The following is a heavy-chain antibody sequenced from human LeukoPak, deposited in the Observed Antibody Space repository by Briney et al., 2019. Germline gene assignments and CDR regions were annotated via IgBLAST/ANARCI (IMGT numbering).Heavy chain of an antibody. CDR2: IYYSGST. J-gene: IGHJ6*02. CDR3: ARLPSYYYYGMDV. Sequence: SETLSLTCTVSGGSISSYYWSWIRQPPGKGLEWIGYIYYSGSTNYNPSLKSRVTISVDTSKNQFSLKLSSVTAADTAVYYCARLPSYYYYGMDVWGQGTTVTVSS. CDR1: GGSISSYY. V-gene: IGHV4-59*12.